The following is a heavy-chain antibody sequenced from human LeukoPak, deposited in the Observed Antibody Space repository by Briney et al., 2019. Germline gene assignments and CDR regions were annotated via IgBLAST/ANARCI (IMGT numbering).Heavy chain of an antibody. CDR1: GFTFSSYG. CDR3: AKDARRFGELLYFDY. J-gene: IGHJ4*02. D-gene: IGHD3-10*01. V-gene: IGHV3-30*02. CDR2: IRYDGSNK. Sequence: GGSLRLSCAASGFTFSSYGMHWVRQAPGKGLEWVAFIRYDGSNKYYADSVKGRFTISRDNSKNTLYLQMNSLRAEDTAVYYCAKDARRFGELLYFDYWGQGTLVTVSS.